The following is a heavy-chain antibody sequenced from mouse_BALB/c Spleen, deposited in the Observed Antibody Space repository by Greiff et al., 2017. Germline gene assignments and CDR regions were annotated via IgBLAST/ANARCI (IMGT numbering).Heavy chain of an antibody. CDR2: ISYTGSN. J-gene: IGHJ3*01. CDR3: ARGSTRGFAY. V-gene: IGHV3-6*02. Sequence: EVQLQQSGPGLVKPSQSLSLTCSVTGYSITSGYYWNWIRQFPGNKLEWMGYISYTGSNNYNPSLKNRIAITRDTSKNQFFLKLNSVTTEDTATYYCARGSTRGFAYWGQGTLVTVSA. CDR1: GYSITSGYY.